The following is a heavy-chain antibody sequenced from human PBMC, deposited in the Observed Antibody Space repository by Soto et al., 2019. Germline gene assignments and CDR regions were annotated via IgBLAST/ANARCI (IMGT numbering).Heavy chain of an antibody. CDR2: IDPSDSYT. Sequence: GESVKISCKGSGYSFTSYWISWVRQMPGKGLEWMGRIDPSDSYTNYSPSFQGHVTISADKSISTAYLQWSSLKASDTAMYYCARSSSPRDRYYYYGMDVWGQGTTVTVSS. CDR3: ARSSSPRDRYYYYGMDV. V-gene: IGHV5-10-1*01. J-gene: IGHJ6*02. CDR1: GYSFTSYW. D-gene: IGHD6-6*01.